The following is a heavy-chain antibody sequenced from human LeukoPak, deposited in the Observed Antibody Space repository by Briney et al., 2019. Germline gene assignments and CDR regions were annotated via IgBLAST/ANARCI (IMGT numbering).Heavy chain of an antibody. J-gene: IGHJ4*02. Sequence: GGSLRLSCAASGFTFDDYAMHWVRQAPGKGLEWVSLISGDGGSTYYADSVKGRFTISRDNSKKSLYLQMNSLRTEDTALYYCAKDAIQLWLREYYFDYWGQGTLVTVSS. CDR3: AKDAIQLWLREYYFDY. CDR1: GFTFDDYA. D-gene: IGHD5-18*01. CDR2: ISGDGGST. V-gene: IGHV3-43*02.